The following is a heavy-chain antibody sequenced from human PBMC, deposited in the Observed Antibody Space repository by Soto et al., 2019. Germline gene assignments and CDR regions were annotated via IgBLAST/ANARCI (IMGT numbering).Heavy chain of an antibody. Sequence: QVQLVQSGAEEKRPGASVKVSCKASGYTFTNYEMHWVRQAPGQRLEWMGWINAGNGNTKSSRKFQGRVTITRDTSASTADMELSSLRSEDTAVYYCARCITLVRGVRSYGMDVWGQGTTVTVSS. CDR3: ARCITLVRGVRSYGMDV. CDR1: GYTFTNYE. V-gene: IGHV1-3*05. CDR2: INAGNGNT. D-gene: IGHD3-10*01. J-gene: IGHJ6*02.